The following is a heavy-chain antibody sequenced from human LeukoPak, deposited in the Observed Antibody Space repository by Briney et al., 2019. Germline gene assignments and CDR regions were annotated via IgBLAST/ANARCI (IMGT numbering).Heavy chain of an antibody. Sequence: GGSLRLSCTASGFTFGDYAVSWVRRAPGRGLEWVGLIRRRAFGETADYAASVKGRFNISRDDSKSIVYLQMNSLKTEDTAVYYCTREGAAAAYGMDVWGQGTTVTVSS. J-gene: IGHJ6*02. CDR2: IRRRAFGETA. CDR1: GFTFGDYA. D-gene: IGHD6-13*01. CDR3: TREGAAAAYGMDV. V-gene: IGHV3-49*04.